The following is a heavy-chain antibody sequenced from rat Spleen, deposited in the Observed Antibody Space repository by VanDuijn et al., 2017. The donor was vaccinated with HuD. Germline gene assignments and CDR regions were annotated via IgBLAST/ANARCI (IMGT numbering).Heavy chain of an antibody. CDR3: ASCQRAWGVMDA. V-gene: IGHV2-43*01. CDR2: IWTGGST. D-gene: IGHD4-1*01. Sequence: QVQLKESGPGLVQPSQTLSLTCTVSGFSLTSYHVSWVRQPPGKGLEWMGVIWTGGSTAYNSALKSRLSISRDTSKSQVFLKMNNLQTEDTAMYFCASCQRAWGVMDAWGQGASVTVSS. J-gene: IGHJ4*01. CDR1: GFSLTSYH.